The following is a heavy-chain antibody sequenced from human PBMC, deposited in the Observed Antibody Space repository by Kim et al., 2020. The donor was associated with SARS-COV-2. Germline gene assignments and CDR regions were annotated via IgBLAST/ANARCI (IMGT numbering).Heavy chain of an antibody. CDR3: ATGGGGSYYEDYYFDY. CDR2: IDPSDSYT. CDR1: GYSFTSYW. J-gene: IGHJ4*02. Sequence: GESLKISCKGSGYSFTSYWISWVRQMPGKGLEWMGRIDPSDSYTNYSPSFQGHVTISADKSISTAYLQWSSLKASDTAMYYCATGGGGSYYEDYYFDYWGQGTLVTVST. D-gene: IGHD1-26*01. V-gene: IGHV5-10-1*01.